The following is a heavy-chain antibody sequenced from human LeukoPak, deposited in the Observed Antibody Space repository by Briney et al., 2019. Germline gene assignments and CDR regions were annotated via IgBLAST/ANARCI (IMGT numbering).Heavy chain of an antibody. V-gene: IGHV4-59*01. J-gene: IGHJ6*02. CDR1: GGSISSYY. CDR3: ARVSIVYGMDV. D-gene: IGHD3-3*02. CDR2: IYYSGST. Sequence: KPSETLSLTCTVSGGSISSYYWSWIRQPPGKGLEWIGYIYYSGSTNYNPSLKSRVTISVDTSKNQFSLKLSSVTAADTAVYYCARVSIVYGMDVWGQGTAVTVS.